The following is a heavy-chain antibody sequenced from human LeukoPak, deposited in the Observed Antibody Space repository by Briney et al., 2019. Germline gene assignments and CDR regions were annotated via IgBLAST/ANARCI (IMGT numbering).Heavy chain of an antibody. CDR3: ARGTRSYGTYYYYYMDV. Sequence: GRSLRLSCAASGFTFSSYAMQWVRQARGKGREWVAVISYDGSNKYYADSVKGRFTISRDNSMNTLYLQMNSLRAEDTAVYYCARGTRSYGTYYYYYMDVWGKGTTVTVSS. D-gene: IGHD4-17*01. V-gene: IGHV3-30*01. CDR2: ISYDGSNK. J-gene: IGHJ6*03. CDR1: GFTFSSYA.